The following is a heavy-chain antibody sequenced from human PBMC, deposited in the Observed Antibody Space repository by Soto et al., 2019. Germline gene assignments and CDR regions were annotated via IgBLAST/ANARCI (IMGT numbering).Heavy chain of an antibody. CDR3: ARHKSGYDIYYYYGMDV. CDR1: GGTFSSYA. D-gene: IGHD5-12*01. Sequence: ASVKVSCKASGGTFSSYAISWVRQAPGQGLEWMGGIIPIFGTANYAQKFQGRVTITADESTSTAYMELSSLKASDTAMYYCARHKSGYDIYYYYGMDVWGQGTTVTVSS. CDR2: IIPIFGTA. J-gene: IGHJ6*02. V-gene: IGHV1-69*13.